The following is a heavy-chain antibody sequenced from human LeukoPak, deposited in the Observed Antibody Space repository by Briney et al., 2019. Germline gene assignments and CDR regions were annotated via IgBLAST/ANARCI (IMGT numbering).Heavy chain of an antibody. CDR1: GYSISSGYY. V-gene: IGHV4-38-2*02. D-gene: IGHD5-12*01. CDR3: VRDLSGYASPFDY. CDR2: IYHSGST. Sequence: SETLSLTCAVSGYSISSGYYWGWIRQPPGKGLEWIGSIYHSGSTYYNPSVKSRVTISVDTSKNQFSLKLTSVTAADTAVYYCVRDLSGYASPFDYWGQGTLVTVSS. J-gene: IGHJ4*02.